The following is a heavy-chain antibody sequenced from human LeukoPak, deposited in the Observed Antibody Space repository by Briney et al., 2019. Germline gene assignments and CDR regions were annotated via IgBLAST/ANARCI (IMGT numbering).Heavy chain of an antibody. CDR2: IVVGSGNT. D-gene: IGHD1-26*01. J-gene: IGHJ4*02. CDR3: AALEYSGSYYDY. CDR1: GFTFTSSA. V-gene: IGHV1-58*02. Sequence: SVKVSCKPSGFTFTSSAMQWVRQARGQRLEWVGWIVVGSGNTNYAQKFQERVTITRDMSTSTAYMELSSLRSEDTAVYYCAALEYSGSYYDYWGQGTLVTVSS.